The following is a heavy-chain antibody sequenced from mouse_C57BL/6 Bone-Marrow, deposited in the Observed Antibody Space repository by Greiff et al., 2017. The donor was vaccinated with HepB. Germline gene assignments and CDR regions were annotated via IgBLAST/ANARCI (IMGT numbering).Heavy chain of an antibody. CDR3: ARPFSNSFDY. V-gene: IGHV1-4*01. CDR1: GYTFTSYT. CDR2: INPSSGYT. J-gene: IGHJ2*01. D-gene: IGHD2-5*01. Sequence: QVQLQQSGAELARPGASVKMSCKASGYTFTSYTMHWVKQRPGQGLEWIGYINPSSGYTKYNQKFKDKATLTADKSSSTAYMRLRSLTSEDAAVYYCARPFSNSFDYWGQGTPLTVSS.